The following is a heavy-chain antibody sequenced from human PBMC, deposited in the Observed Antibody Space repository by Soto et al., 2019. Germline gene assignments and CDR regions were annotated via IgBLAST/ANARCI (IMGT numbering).Heavy chain of an antibody. CDR2: INHSGST. Sequence: SETLSLTCAVYGGSFSGYYWTWIRQPPGTGLEWIGEINHSGSTNYNPSLKSRVTISVDTSKNQFSLKLSSVTAADTAVYYCAGITVVTGGIDIWGQGTMVTVSS. CDR1: GGSFSGYY. V-gene: IGHV4-34*01. D-gene: IGHD7-27*01. CDR3: AGITVVTGGIDI. J-gene: IGHJ3*02.